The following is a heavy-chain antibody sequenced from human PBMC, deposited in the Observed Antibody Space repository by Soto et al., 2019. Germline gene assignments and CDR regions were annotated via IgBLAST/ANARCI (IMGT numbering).Heavy chain of an antibody. J-gene: IGHJ6*04. D-gene: IGHD3-16*01. CDR2: ISPYNDYT. V-gene: IGHV1-18*01. Sequence: VQLVQSAGEVKKPGASVKVSCKASGYTFIRYVITWVRQAPGQALEWMGWISPYNDYTIYAQKLQGRVTITTNTTTRTVYLDLRSLISDDTAVDYGAGGGYYDNTWGKLSHYCVDVWGKGTSVTVSS. CDR3: AGGGYYDNTWGKLSHYCVDV. CDR1: GYTFIRYV.